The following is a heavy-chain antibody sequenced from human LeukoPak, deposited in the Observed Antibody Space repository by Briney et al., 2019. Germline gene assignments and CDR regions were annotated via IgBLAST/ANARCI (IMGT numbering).Heavy chain of an antibody. CDR2: IYSIGST. CDR3: ARGVIRDLAGLDFDY. D-gene: IGHD3-10*01. J-gene: IGHJ4*02. CDR1: GGSISSYY. Sequence: SETLSLTCTVSGGSISSYYWSWIRQPPGKGLEWIGYIYSIGSTNYNPSLKSRVTISVDMSKNQFSLKLSSVTAADTAVYYCARGVIRDLAGLDFDYWGQGTLVTVAS. V-gene: IGHV4-59*01.